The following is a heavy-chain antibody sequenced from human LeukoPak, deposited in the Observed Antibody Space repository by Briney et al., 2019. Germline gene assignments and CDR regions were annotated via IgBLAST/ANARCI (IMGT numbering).Heavy chain of an antibody. J-gene: IGHJ3*02. CDR1: GGSISSSSYY. CDR2: IYYSGST. D-gene: IGHD2-2*01. V-gene: IGHV4-39*07. CDR3: ARDRTTRYCSSTSCNGDAFDI. Sequence: SETLSLTCTVSGGSISSSSYYWGWIRQPPGKGLEWIGSIYYSGSTYYNVSLKSRVTISVDTSKNQFSLKLSSVTAADTAVYYCARDRTTRYCSSTSCNGDAFDIWGQGTMVTVSS.